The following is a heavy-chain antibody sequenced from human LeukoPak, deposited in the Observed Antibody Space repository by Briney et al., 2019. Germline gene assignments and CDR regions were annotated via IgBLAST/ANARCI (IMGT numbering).Heavy chain of an antibody. Sequence: SETLSLTCTVSGASINNDYWTWVRQVAAKGLEWIGRIYASGATNYNPYLSSRVTMSADTSQNQFSLDLSSVTAADTGVYYCARGWAPRGEKSSFASWGQGTLVTVSS. CDR2: IYASGAT. CDR1: GASINNDY. CDR3: ARGWAPRGEKSSFAS. D-gene: IGHD3-10*01. J-gene: IGHJ4*02. V-gene: IGHV4-4*07.